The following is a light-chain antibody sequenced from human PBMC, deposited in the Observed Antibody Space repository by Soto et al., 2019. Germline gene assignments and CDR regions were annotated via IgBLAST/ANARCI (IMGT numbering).Light chain of an antibody. Sequence: EFVLTQSPGTLSLSPGERATLSCRASQSVGRNSLAWYQQKPGQAPRILTYGASTRATGIPDRFSGSGSGTDFTLTISRLEPEDFAVYYCQQYGSSPPLTFGGGTKVEIK. CDR1: QSVGRNS. J-gene: IGKJ4*01. V-gene: IGKV3-20*01. CDR2: GAS. CDR3: QQYGSSPPLT.